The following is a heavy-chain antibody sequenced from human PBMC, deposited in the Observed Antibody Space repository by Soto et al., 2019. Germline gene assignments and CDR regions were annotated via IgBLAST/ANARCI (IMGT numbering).Heavy chain of an antibody. V-gene: IGHV4-31*03. Sequence: QVQLQESGPGLVKPSQTLSLTCTVSGGSISSGGYYWSWIRQHPGKGLEWIGYIYDSGSTYYNPSLKSRVTISVDTSKNQVSLKLSSVTAADTDVYYCARERSRFYYGSGSQFDYWGQGTLVTVSS. CDR3: ARERSRFYYGSGSQFDY. CDR2: IYDSGST. J-gene: IGHJ4*02. D-gene: IGHD3-10*01. CDR1: GGSISSGGYY.